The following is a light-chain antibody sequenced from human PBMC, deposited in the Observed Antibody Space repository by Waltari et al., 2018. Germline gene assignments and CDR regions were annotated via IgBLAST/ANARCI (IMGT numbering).Light chain of an antibody. CDR2: DAS. J-gene: IGKJ3*01. V-gene: IGKV3-11*01. Sequence: EIVLTQSPATLSLSPGERAVLSCRASQSFNNYLAWYQQKPGQAPRLLINDASTRATGIAARCSGSGSGTDFTLTISSLEPEDSAVYYCQERSDWRGLTFGPGTKVDIK. CDR3: QERSDWRGLT. CDR1: QSFNNY.